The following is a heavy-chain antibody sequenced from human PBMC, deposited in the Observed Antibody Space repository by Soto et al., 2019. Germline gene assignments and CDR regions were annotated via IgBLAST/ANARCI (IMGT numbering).Heavy chain of an antibody. CDR3: AKSWGFRGYEFDY. CDR2: ISYDGSNK. V-gene: IGHV3-30*18. Sequence: HPGGSLRLSCAASGFTFSSYGMHWVRQAPGKGLEWVAVISYDGSNKYYADSVKGRFTISRDNSKNTLYLQMNSLRAEDTAVYYCAKSWGFRGYEFDYWGQGTLVTVSS. CDR1: GFTFSSYG. D-gene: IGHD5-12*01. J-gene: IGHJ4*02.